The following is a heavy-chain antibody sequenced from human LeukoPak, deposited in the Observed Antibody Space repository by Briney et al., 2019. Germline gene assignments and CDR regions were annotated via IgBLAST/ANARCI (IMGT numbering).Heavy chain of an antibody. CDR2: IRRSGGST. J-gene: IGHJ4*02. CDR1: GFTFSSYA. Sequence: GGSLRLSCAASGFTFSSYAMSWVRHAPGKWLELVSAIRRSGGSTYSADSVKGRFTISRDNTKNTLYLQMNSLRAEDTTVYYCASGYGSGGSCYSFWGQGTLVTVSS. D-gene: IGHD2-15*01. CDR3: ASGYGSGGSCYSF. V-gene: IGHV3-23*01.